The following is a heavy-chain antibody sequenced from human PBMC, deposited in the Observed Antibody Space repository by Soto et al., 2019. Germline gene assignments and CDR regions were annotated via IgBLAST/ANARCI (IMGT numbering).Heavy chain of an antibody. CDR1: GGSFSGYY. J-gene: IGHJ4*02. CDR3: ARAYPYYYDSSGYVDY. Sequence: PSETLSLTCTVYGGSFSGYYWSWIRQPPGKGPEWIGEINHSGSTNYNPSLKSRVTISVDTSKNQFSLKLSSVTDADTAVYYSARAYPYYYDSSGYVDYWGQGTLVTVSS. D-gene: IGHD3-22*01. V-gene: IGHV4-34*01. CDR2: INHSGST.